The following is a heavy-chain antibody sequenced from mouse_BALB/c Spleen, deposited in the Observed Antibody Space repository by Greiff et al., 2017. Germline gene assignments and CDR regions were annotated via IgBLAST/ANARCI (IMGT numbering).Heavy chain of an antibody. J-gene: IGHJ1*01. Sequence: VQLQQPGAELVKPGASVKLSCKASGYTFTSYYMYWVKQRPGQGIEWIGGINPSNGGTNFNEKFKSKATLTVDKSSSTAYMQLSSLTSEDSAVYYCTRGYGNWYFDVWGAGTTVTVSS. CDR1: GYTFTSYY. D-gene: IGHD2-1*01. CDR3: TRGYGNWYFDV. CDR2: INPSNGGT. V-gene: IGHV1S81*02.